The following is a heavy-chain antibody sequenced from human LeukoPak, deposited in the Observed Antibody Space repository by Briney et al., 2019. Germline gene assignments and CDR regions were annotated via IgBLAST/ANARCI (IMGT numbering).Heavy chain of an antibody. CDR2: ISYDGSNK. D-gene: IGHD6-13*01. CDR1: GFTFSSYA. CDR3: ARDPGWEQLVLDY. Sequence: PGRSLRLSCAASGFTFSSYAMHWVRQAPGKGLEWVAVISYDGSNKYYADSVKGRFTISRDNSKKTLYLQMNSLRAEDTAVYYCARDPGWEQLVLDYWGQGTLVTVSS. V-gene: IGHV3-30-3*01. J-gene: IGHJ4*02.